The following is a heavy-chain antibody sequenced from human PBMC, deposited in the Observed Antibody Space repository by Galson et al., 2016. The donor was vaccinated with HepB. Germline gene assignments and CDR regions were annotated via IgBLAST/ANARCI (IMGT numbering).Heavy chain of an antibody. J-gene: IGHJ4*02. CDR3: ARARYSSSWFGDFDY. CDR1: GFSFSLYG. D-gene: IGHD6-19*01. CDR2: IWYDGETK. Sequence: SLRLSCAASGFSFSLYGMHWVRQAPGKGLEWVALIWYDGETKYSADSVKGRFTISRDNSDNTLYLHMNSLRAEDTAVYYCARARYSSSWFGDFDYWGQWTLVIASS. V-gene: IGHV3-33*01.